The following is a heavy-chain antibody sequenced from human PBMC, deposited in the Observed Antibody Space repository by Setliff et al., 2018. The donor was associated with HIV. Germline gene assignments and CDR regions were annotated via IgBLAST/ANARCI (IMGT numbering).Heavy chain of an antibody. CDR3: ARGSLYSSSSCFDY. CDR1: GGSISSDNW. Sequence: SETLSLTCTVSGGSISSDNWWTWVRQPPGKGLEWIGEIYHSEYTNYNASLKSRVSMSVDKSKNQFSLKLTSVTAADTAVYYRARGSLYSSSSCFDYWGQGTLVTV. V-gene: IGHV4-4*02. CDR2: IYHSEYT. J-gene: IGHJ4*02. D-gene: IGHD6-13*01.